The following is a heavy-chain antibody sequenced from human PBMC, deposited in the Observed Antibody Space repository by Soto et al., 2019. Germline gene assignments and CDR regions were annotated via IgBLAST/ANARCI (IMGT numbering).Heavy chain of an antibody. CDR2: ISWDGGST. D-gene: IGHD4-17*01. CDR3: AKDFPHGDYAYYFDY. CDR1: GFTFDDYT. Sequence: GGSLRLSCAASGFTFDDYTMHWVRQAPGKGLEWVSLISWDGGSTYYADSVKGRFTISRDNSKNSLYLQMNSLRTEDTALYYCAKDFPHGDYAYYFDYWGQGTLVTVSS. J-gene: IGHJ4*02. V-gene: IGHV3-43*01.